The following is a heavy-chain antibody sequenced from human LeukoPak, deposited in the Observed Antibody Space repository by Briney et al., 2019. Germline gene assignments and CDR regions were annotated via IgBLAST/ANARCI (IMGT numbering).Heavy chain of an antibody. D-gene: IGHD3-10*01. J-gene: IGHJ4*02. V-gene: IGHV3-9*01. CDR2: ISWNSGSI. CDR1: GFTFDDYA. CDR3: AKGAEGMTGDFDY. Sequence: PGRSLRLSCAASGFTFDDYAMHWVRQAPGKGLEWVSGISWNSGSIGYADSVKGRFTISRDNAKNSLYLQMNSLRAEDTALYYCAKGAEGMTGDFDYWGQGTLVTVSS.